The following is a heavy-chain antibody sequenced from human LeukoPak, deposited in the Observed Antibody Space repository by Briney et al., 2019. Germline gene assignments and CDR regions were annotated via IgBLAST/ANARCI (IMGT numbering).Heavy chain of an antibody. Sequence: PGGSLRLSCAASGFTFSSYSMNWVRQAPGKGLEWVSSISSSSSYMYYADSVKGRFTISRDNAKNSLYLQMNSLRAEDTAVYYCARGRPSMIVVVNLAFDIWGQGTMVTVSS. J-gene: IGHJ3*02. D-gene: IGHD3-22*01. CDR2: ISSSSSYM. V-gene: IGHV3-21*01. CDR3: ARGRPSMIVVVNLAFDI. CDR1: GFTFSSYS.